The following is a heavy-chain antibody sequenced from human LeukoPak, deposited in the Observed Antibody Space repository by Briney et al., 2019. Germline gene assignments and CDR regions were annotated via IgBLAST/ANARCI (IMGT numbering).Heavy chain of an antibody. Sequence: GGSLRLSCAASGFTFSSYAMSWVRQAPGKGLEWASAISGSGGSTYYADSVKGRFTISRDNSKNTLYLQMNSLRAEDTAVYYCAKVRGSGYYYFDYWGQGTLVTVSS. D-gene: IGHD3-3*01. J-gene: IGHJ4*02. CDR1: GFTFSSYA. CDR3: AKVRGSGYYYFDY. V-gene: IGHV3-23*01. CDR2: ISGSGGST.